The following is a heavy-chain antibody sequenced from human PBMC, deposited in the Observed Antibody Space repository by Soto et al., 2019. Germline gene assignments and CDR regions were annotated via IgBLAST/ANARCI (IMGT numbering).Heavy chain of an antibody. CDR3: AKGRYDYVWGSNRYVAGRFDP. CDR2: ISGSGGST. V-gene: IGHV3-23*01. J-gene: IGHJ5*02. D-gene: IGHD3-16*02. CDR1: GFTFSSYA. Sequence: GGSLRLSCAASGFTFSSYAMSWVRQAPGKGLEWVSAISGSGGSTYYADSVKGRFTISRDNSKNTLYLQMNSLRAEDTAVYYCAKGRYDYVWGSNRYVAGRFDPWGQGTLVTVSS.